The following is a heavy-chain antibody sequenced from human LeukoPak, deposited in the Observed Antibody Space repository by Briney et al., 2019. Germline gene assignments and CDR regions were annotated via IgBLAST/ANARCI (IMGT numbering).Heavy chain of an antibody. CDR1: GYTFTGYY. D-gene: IGHD3-22*01. CDR3: ARSRIFGSSGYYYDY. Sequence: VASVKVSCKASGYTFTGYYMHWVRQAPGQGLEWMGWINPNSGGTNYAQKFQGRVTMTRDTSISTAYMELSSLRSEDTAVYYCARSRIFGSSGYYYDYWGQGTLVTVSS. V-gene: IGHV1-2*02. J-gene: IGHJ4*02. CDR2: INPNSGGT.